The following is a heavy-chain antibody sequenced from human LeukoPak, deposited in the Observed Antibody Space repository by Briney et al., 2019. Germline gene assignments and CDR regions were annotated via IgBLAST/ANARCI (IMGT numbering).Heavy chain of an antibody. CDR3: ARDLYGDDAFDI. Sequence: PGGSLRLSCAASGFTFSSYSMNWVRQAPGKGPEWVSSISSSSSYIYYADSVKGRFTISRDNAKNSLYLQMNSLRAEDTAVYYCARDLYGDDAFDIWGQGTMVTVSS. J-gene: IGHJ3*02. V-gene: IGHV3-21*01. D-gene: IGHD2/OR15-2a*01. CDR1: GFTFSSYS. CDR2: ISSSSSYI.